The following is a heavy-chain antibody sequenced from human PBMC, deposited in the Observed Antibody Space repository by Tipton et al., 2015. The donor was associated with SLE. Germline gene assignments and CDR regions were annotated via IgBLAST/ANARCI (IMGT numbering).Heavy chain of an antibody. V-gene: IGHV3-9*01. CDR1: GFTFRDYA. CDR3: ARDDFLRTVDY. CDR2: ISWNSDYI. D-gene: IGHD3-3*01. Sequence: SLRLSCAASGFTFRDYAMHWVRQAPGKGLQWVSGISWNSDYIAYADSVEGRFTISRDNAKKSLFLQMNSLRAEDTGVYYCARDDFLRTVDYWGQGTLVNVST. J-gene: IGHJ4*02.